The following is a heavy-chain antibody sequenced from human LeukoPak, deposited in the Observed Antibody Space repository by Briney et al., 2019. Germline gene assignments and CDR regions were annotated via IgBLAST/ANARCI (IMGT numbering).Heavy chain of an antibody. J-gene: IGHJ5*02. CDR3: ARVRGYSSRSQQRFDP. Sequence: SETLSLTCAVYGGSFSGYYWSWIRQPPGKGLEWIGEINHSGSTNYNPSLKSRVTISVDTSKNQFSLKLSSVTAADTAVYYCARVRGYSSRSQQRFDPWGQGTLVTVSS. V-gene: IGHV4-34*01. CDR2: INHSGST. CDR1: GGSFSGYY. D-gene: IGHD6-13*01.